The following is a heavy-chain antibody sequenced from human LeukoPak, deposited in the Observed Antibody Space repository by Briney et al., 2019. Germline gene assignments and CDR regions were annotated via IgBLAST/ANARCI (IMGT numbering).Heavy chain of an antibody. CDR2: ITISSGTT. CDR1: GFSFSTYA. Sequence: PGGSLRLSCAASGFSFSTYAMTWVRQAPGRGLDWVSSITISSGTTYYVDSVKGRFTISRDNSKNTLYLQMNSLRAEDTAIYYCAKDPNGDYIGAFDSWGQGTLVTVSS. J-gene: IGHJ3*02. D-gene: IGHD2-8*01. V-gene: IGHV3-23*01. CDR3: AKDPNGDYIGAFDS.